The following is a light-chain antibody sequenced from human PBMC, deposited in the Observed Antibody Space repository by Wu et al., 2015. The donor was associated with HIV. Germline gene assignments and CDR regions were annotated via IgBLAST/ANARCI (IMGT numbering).Light chain of an antibody. V-gene: IGKV3-11*01. CDR2: DAS. CDR1: QTITSNS. CDR3: QQHANWPLT. J-gene: IGKJ5*01. Sequence: EIVLTQSPVTLSLSPGDRATLSCRASQTITSNSLGWYQQKPGQAPRLLIYDASKRATGIPARFTGGGSGTDYSLTISSLEPEDFAVYYCQQHANWPLTFGQGTRLEIK.